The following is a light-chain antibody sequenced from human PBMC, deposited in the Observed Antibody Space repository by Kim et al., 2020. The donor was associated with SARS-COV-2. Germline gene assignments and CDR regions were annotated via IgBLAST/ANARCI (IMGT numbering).Light chain of an antibody. CDR1: QRIGGY. V-gene: IGKV1-39*01. CDR3: QQSSSVPYT. CDR2: SAT. Sequence: DIQMTQSPSSLSASVGDRVSITCRASQRIGGYLYWYQQRPGKAPILLVNSATNLQSGVPRRFSASGYGADFTLSISDLQPEDFATYFCQQSSSVPYTFGQGTKLEI. J-gene: IGKJ2*01.